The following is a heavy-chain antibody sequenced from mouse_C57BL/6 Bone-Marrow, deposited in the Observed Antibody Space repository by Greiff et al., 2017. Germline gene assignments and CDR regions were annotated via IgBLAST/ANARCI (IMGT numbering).Heavy chain of an antibody. V-gene: IGHV3-5*01. CDR3: ARDRGSPYYYAMDY. Sequence: EVQLQQSGPGLVKPSQTVFLTCTVTGISITTGNYRWSWIRQFPGNKLEWIGYIYYSGTITYNPSLTSRTTITSDTPKNQFFLEMNSLTAEDTATYYCARDRGSPYYYAMDYWGQGTSVTVSS. J-gene: IGHJ4*01. CDR2: IYYSGTI. CDR1: GISITTGNYR. D-gene: IGHD1-1*01.